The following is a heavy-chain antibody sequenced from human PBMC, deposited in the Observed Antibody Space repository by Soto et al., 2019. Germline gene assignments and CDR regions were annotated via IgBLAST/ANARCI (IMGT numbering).Heavy chain of an antibody. Sequence: GGALRLSCGASRFTLSSSAMSWVPPGPGKGLDWVSAISGSGGSTYYADSVKGRFTISRDNSKNTLYLQMNSLRAEDTAVYYCAKLSYGSGSYLYYYYGMDVWGQGTTVTVSS. CDR1: RFTLSSSA. CDR3: AKLSYGSGSYLYYYYGMDV. D-gene: IGHD3-10*01. CDR2: ISGSGGST. V-gene: IGHV3-23*01. J-gene: IGHJ6*02.